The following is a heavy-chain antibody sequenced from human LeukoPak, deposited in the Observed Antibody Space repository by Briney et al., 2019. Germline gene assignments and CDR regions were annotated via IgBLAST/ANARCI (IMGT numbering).Heavy chain of an antibody. Sequence: GGSLRLSCAASGFTFSSFAMSWVRQAPGKGLEWVSAIVGSDDSTYYADSVKGRFTISRDNSKNTLYLQMNSLRDEDTAVYYCARNVAPAANDYWGQGTLVTVSS. CDR2: IVGSDDST. D-gene: IGHD2-2*01. V-gene: IGHV3-23*01. CDR3: ARNVAPAANDY. J-gene: IGHJ4*02. CDR1: GFTFSSFA.